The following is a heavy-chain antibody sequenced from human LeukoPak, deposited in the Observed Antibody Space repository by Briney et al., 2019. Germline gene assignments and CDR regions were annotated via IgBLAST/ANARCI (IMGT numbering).Heavy chain of an antibody. CDR1: GGSISSYY. V-gene: IGHV4-4*07. CDR3: AREFSSVASAGTDY. CDR2: IYASGGA. Sequence: PLETLSLTCTVSGGSISSYYWSWIRQPAGKGLEWIGRIYASGGANYNPSLKSRVTMSVDTSKNQLSLKVSSVTAADTAVYYCAREFSSVASAGTDYWGQGTLVTVSS. J-gene: IGHJ4*02. D-gene: IGHD6-13*01.